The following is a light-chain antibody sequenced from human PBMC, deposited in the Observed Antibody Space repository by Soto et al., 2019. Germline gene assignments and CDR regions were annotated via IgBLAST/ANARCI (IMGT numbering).Light chain of an antibody. J-gene: IGLJ2*01. CDR3: ASYTSSSSSVI. Sequence: QSVLTQPASVSGSPGRSITISCTGTSSDVGGYNYVSWYQQHPGKAPKLIIFEVSNRPSGISSRFSGSKSGNTASLTISGLQAEDEADYYCASYTSSSSSVIFGRGTKLTVL. CDR2: EVS. CDR1: SSDVGGYNY. V-gene: IGLV2-14*01.